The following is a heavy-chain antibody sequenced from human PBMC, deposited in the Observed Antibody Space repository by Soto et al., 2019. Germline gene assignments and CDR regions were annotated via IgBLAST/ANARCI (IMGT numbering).Heavy chain of an antibody. CDR1: GFTFSSYG. D-gene: IGHD5-12*01. CDR2: IWYDGSNK. CDR3: ARAPYSGYDYFDY. Sequence: QVQLVESGGGVVQPGRSLRLSCAASGFTFSSYGMHWVRQAPGKGLEWVAVIWYDGSNKYYADSVKGRFTISRDNSKNTLYLQMNSLRAEDTAVYYCARAPYSGYDYFDYWGQGTLLTVSS. J-gene: IGHJ4*02. V-gene: IGHV3-33*01.